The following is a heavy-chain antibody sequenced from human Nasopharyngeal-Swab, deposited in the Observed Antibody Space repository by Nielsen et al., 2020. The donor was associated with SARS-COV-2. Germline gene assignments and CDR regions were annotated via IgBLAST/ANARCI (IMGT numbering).Heavy chain of an antibody. J-gene: IGHJ2*01. CDR3: ARGVKRSGNWYFDL. D-gene: IGHD1-26*01. Sequence: SETLSLTCDVNGGPFSGFSWSWFRQSPGKGLEWIGEISSSGTTNYNPSLQNPSLNGRVTLSLTSSDNQFSLEVTSVAVADTAVYYCARGVKRSGNWYFDLWGRGALVTVSS. CDR2: ISSSGTT. CDR1: GGPFSGFS. V-gene: IGHV4-34*01.